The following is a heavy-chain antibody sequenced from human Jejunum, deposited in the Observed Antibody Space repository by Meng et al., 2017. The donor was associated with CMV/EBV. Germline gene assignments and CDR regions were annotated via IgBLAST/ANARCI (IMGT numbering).Heavy chain of an antibody. CDR3: AKGSGSRSYRFDY. CDR1: GFPFSTNV. D-gene: IGHD3-10*01. CDR2: ISGSDDST. Sequence: GPLLGSGGYLVQPGGSLRLSCAASGFPFSTNVMSWVRQAPGQGLEWVSAISGSDDSTYYAESVKGRFTISRDNSKNTLYLQMNSLRAEDTAVYYCAKGSGSRSYRFDYWGQGTLVTVSS. J-gene: IGHJ4*02. V-gene: IGHV3-23*01.